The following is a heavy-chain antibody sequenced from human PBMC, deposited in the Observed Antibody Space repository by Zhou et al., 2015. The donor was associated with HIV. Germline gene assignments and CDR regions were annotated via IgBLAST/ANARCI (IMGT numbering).Heavy chain of an antibody. J-gene: IGHJ3*02. CDR3: ATNPYYDSSGYDDAFDI. D-gene: IGHD3-22*01. CDR1: GGTFSSYA. V-gene: IGHV1-69*01. Sequence: QVQLVQSGAEVKKPGSSVKVSCKASGGTFSSYAISWVRQAPGQGLEWMGGIIPIFGTANYAQKFQGRVTITADESTSTAYMELSSLRSEDTAVYYCATNPYYDSSGYDDAFDIWGQGTMVTVSS. CDR2: IIPIFGTA.